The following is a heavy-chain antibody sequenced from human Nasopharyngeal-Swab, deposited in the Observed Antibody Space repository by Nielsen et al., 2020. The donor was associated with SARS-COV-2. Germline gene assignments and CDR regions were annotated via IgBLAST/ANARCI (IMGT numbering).Heavy chain of an antibody. J-gene: IGHJ4*02. CDR2: ISGSGGNT. CDR3: AKGVGYGDTGCFDE. D-gene: IGHD4-17*01. CDR1: GFTYSTYA. Sequence: GGSLRLSCVASGFTYSTYAMNWVRQAPGKGLEWVSGISGSGGNTYYADSVKGRFTISRDNSMETLYLQMNSLGVEDTAVYYCAKGVGYGDTGCFDEWGQGTLVSASS. V-gene: IGHV3-23*01.